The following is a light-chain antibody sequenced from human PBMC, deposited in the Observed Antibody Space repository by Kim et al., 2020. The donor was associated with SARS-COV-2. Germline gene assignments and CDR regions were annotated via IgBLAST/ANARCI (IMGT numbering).Light chain of an antibody. Sequence: QSALTQPPSASGSPGQSVTISCTGTSSDVGRFNYVSWYQHHPGKAPKLIIYEVTQRPSGVPDRFSGSKSGNTASLTVSGLQAEDEGDYYCTSYVDPYYFWVFGGGTQLTVL. CDR3: TSYVDPYYFWV. CDR2: EVT. CDR1: SSDVGRFNY. V-gene: IGLV2-8*01. J-gene: IGLJ3*02.